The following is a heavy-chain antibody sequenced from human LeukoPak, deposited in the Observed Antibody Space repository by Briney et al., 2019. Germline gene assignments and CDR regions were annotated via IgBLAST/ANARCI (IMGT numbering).Heavy chain of an antibody. V-gene: IGHV3-23*01. J-gene: IGHJ1*01. D-gene: IGHD2-15*01. CDR2: ICSNDNNT. CDR1: GFTFSSYA. Sequence: GGSLRLSCAASGFTFSSYAMNWVRQAPGEGLEWVSAICSNDNNTYYANSVKGRFTISRDNSKNTLYLQMNSLRAEDTAVYYCAKDVRYCSGGSCYPAEYFQHWGQGTLVTVSS. CDR3: AKDVRYCSGGSCYPAEYFQH.